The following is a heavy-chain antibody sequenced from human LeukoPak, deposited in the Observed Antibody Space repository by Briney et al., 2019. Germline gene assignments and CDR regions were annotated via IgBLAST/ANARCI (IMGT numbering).Heavy chain of an antibody. CDR3: AKDGGICFGESNDY. J-gene: IGHJ4*02. CDR1: GFTFSSYG. CDR2: ISGSGGST. Sequence: GGTLRLSCAASGFTFSSYGMSWVRQAPGKGLEWVSAISGSGGSTYYADSVKGRFTISRDNFKNTLYLQMNSLRADDTAVYYCAKDGGICFGESNDYWGQGTLVTVSS. V-gene: IGHV3-23*01. D-gene: IGHD3-10*01.